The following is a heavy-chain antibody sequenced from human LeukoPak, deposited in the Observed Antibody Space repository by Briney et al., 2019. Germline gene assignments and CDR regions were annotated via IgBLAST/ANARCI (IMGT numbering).Heavy chain of an antibody. V-gene: IGHV4-34*01. D-gene: IGHD2-2*01. CDR1: GGSFSGYY. Sequence: PSETLSLTCAVYGGSFSGYYWSWIRQPPGKGLEWIGEINHSGSTNYNPSLKSRVTISVDTSKNQFSLKLSSVTAADTAVYYCARGLYCSSTSCYYYYYYYGMDVWGQGTTVTVSS. CDR3: ARGLYCSSTSCYYYYYYYGMDV. J-gene: IGHJ6*02. CDR2: INHSGST.